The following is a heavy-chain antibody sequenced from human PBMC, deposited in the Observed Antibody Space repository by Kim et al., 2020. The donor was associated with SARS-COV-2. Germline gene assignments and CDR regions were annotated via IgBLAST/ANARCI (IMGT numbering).Heavy chain of an antibody. D-gene: IGHD6-6*01. V-gene: IGHV1-46*01. CDR2: INPSGGST. J-gene: IGHJ6*02. CDR1: GYTFTSYY. CDR3: ARDGHIAARPSPEKIYYYYGMDV. Sequence: ASVKVSCKASGYTFTSYYMHWVRQAPGQGLEWMGIINPSGGSTSYAQKFQGRVTMTRDTSTSTVYMELSSLRSEDTAVYYCARDGHIAARPSPEKIYYYYGMDVWGQGTTVTVSS.